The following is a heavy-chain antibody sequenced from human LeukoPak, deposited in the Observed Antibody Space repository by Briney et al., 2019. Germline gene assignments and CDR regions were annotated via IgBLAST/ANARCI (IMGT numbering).Heavy chain of an antibody. CDR2: IYPGDSDT. Sequence: GEPLKFSGKGPGYTFTSYWIAWVGQMPGKGLEGMGIIYPGDSDTRYSPSFQGQVTISADKSISTAYLQWSSLKASDTAMYYCARHQGSSWGGGIDYWGQGTLVTVSS. V-gene: IGHV5-51*01. D-gene: IGHD6-13*01. CDR1: GYTFTSYW. J-gene: IGHJ4*02. CDR3: ARHQGSSWGGGIDY.